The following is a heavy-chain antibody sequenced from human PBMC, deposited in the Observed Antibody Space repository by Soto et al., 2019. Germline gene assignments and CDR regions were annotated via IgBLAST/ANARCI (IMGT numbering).Heavy chain of an antibody. D-gene: IGHD3-22*01. V-gene: IGHV3-23*01. CDR3: AKNTTFYYDSTAPGDYFDY. CDR1: GFTFSSNA. J-gene: IGHJ4*02. Sequence: GGSLRLSCAASGFTFSSNAMSWVRQVPGKGLEWVSGITGSGGITHYADSVKGRFTISRDNSRNTLHLQMNYLRVEDTALYFCAKNTTFYYDSTAPGDYFDYWGQGTLVTVSS. CDR2: ITGSGGIT.